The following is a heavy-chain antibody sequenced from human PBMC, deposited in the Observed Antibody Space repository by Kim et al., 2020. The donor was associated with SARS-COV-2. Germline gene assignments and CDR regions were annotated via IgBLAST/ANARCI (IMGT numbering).Heavy chain of an antibody. CDR1: GFTFSNYA. D-gene: IGHD3-16*01. V-gene: IGHV3-23*01. CDR3: AKCHSDWGNDAFDI. J-gene: IGHJ3*02. CDR2: IRCGGAVT. Sequence: GGSLRLSCAASGFTFSNYAMSWVRQAPGKGLELFSYIRCGGAVTHYAGSVNGRCTISRDNFKNTLYLQVDSLRAEDTAVYYCAKCHSDWGNDAFDIWGLGTMVTVSS.